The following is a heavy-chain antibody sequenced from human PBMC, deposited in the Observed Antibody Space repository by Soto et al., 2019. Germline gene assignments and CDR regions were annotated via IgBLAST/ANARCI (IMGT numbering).Heavy chain of an antibody. Sequence: GESLKISCQAFGYNFANYWIGWVRQMPGKGLEWMGIIYPGDSDTRYSPSFQGQVTISADKSISTAYLQWSSLKASDSAMYYCVNPRTYGDYHIWNYGWDVWGQGTTVTVSS. CDR1: GYNFANYW. CDR2: IYPGDSDT. CDR3: VNPRTYGDYHIWNYGWDV. D-gene: IGHD4-17*01. V-gene: IGHV5-51*01. J-gene: IGHJ6*02.